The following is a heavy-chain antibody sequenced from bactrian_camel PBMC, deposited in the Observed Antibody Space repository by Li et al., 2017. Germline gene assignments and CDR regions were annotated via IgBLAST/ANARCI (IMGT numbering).Heavy chain of an antibody. D-gene: IGHD2*01. V-gene: IGHV3S26*01. CDR3: AARGPYCYTKLSVRDFTY. CDR1: GYRYDTYC. J-gene: IGHJ6*01. Sequence: QLVESGGGSVQAGGSPRLSCAAPGYRYDTYCMGWFRQAPGKAREGIAVIDSDGDTAYAESMKDRFTISVDNAKNTVYLQMNSLKPEDTAMYYCAARGPYCYTKLSVRDFTYWGQGTHVTVS. CDR2: IDSDGDT.